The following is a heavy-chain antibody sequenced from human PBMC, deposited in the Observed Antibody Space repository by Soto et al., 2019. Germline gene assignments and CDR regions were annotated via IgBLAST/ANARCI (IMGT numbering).Heavy chain of an antibody. CDR2: TYYRSKWYN. CDR3: ARDYYDILTGFTYYFDY. V-gene: IGHV6-1*01. CDR1: GDSVSSNSAA. Sequence: SQTLSLTCAISGDSVSSNSAAWNWIRQSPSRGLEWLGRTYYRSKWYNDYAVSVKSRITINPDTSKNQSSLQLNSVTPEDTAVYYCARDYYDILTGFTYYFDYWGQGTLVTVSS. J-gene: IGHJ4*02. D-gene: IGHD3-9*01.